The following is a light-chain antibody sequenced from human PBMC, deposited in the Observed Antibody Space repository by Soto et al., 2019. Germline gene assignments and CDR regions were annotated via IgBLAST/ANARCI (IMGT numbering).Light chain of an antibody. CDR3: QQYGTSPAT. V-gene: IGKV3-20*01. Sequence: EIVMTQSPATLSVSPGERATLSCRASQSVSSNLAWYQQKPGQAPRLLIYGASTRATGIPDRFSGSGSGTDFTLIISGLEPEDFAVYYCQQYGTSPATFGQGTKVDIK. CDR1: QSVSSN. J-gene: IGKJ1*01. CDR2: GAS.